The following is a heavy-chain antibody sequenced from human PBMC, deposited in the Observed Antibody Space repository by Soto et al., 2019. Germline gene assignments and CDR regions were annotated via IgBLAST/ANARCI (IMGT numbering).Heavy chain of an antibody. V-gene: IGHV1-3*01. CDR3: AKGGRALNFYYYGMDV. J-gene: IGHJ6*02. Sequence: GASVKVSCKASGYTFTSYAMHWVRQAPGQRLEWMGWINAGNGNTKYSQKFQGRVTITRDTSASTAYMELSSLRSEDTAVYYCAKGGRALNFYYYGMDVWGQGTTVTVSS. CDR2: INAGNGNT. CDR1: GYTFTSYA.